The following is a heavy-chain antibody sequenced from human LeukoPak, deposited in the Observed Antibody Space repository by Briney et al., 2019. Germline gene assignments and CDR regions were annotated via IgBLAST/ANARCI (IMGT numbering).Heavy chain of an antibody. CDR3: AYYDFWSGRIDY. V-gene: IGHV4-39*01. J-gene: IGHJ4*02. CDR2: IYYSGST. D-gene: IGHD3-3*01. Sequence: PSETLSLTCTVSGGSISSSSYYWGWIRQPPGKGLEWIGSIYYSGSTYYNPSLKSRVTISVDTSKNQFSLKLSSVTAADTAVYYCAYYDFWSGRIDYWGQGTLVTVSS. CDR1: GGSISSSSYY.